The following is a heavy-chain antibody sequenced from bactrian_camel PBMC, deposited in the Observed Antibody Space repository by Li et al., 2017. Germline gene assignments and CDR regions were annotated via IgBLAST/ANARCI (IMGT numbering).Heavy chain of an antibody. CDR3: ALGSGDGDTCPLRFGY. Sequence: HVQLVESGGGSVQSGGSLRLSCTVSGSTYNTYCMAWFRQAPGKEREEVAAIDSDETRSYSDSVADRFTISKDNAENTVYLQMNDLQPEDSGVYYCALGSGDGDTCPLRFGYWDQGTQVTVS. V-gene: IGHV3S53*01. D-gene: IGHD1*01. CDR2: IDSDETR. J-gene: IGHJ6*01. CDR1: GSTYNTYC.